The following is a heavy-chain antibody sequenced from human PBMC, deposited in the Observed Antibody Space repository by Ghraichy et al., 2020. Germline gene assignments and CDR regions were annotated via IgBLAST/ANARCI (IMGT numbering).Heavy chain of an antibody. CDR2: IYWNDDK. CDR3: AHRRRVGTVTSGFDY. V-gene: IGHV2-5*01. J-gene: IGHJ4*02. CDR1: GFSLTTGGVG. Sequence: SGPTLVKPTQTLTLTCTFSGFSLTTGGVGVGWIRQPPGKALEWLALIYWNDDKPYSPSLKNRLSIAKDTSKNQVVLTMTNMDPVDTATYYCAHRRRVGTVTSGFDYWGQGILVTVSS. D-gene: IGHD4-17*01.